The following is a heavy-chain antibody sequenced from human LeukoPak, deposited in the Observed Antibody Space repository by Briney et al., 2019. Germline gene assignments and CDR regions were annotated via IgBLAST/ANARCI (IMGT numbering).Heavy chain of an antibody. J-gene: IGHJ3*02. CDR3: ARVSVPAAKWDAFDI. V-gene: IGHV1-2*02. CDR2: INPNSGGT. D-gene: IGHD2-2*01. Sequence: ASVKVSCKASGYTFTGYYMHWVRQAPGQGLEWMGWINPNSGGTNYAQKFQGRVTMTRDTSISTAYMELSRLRSDDTAVYYCARVSVPAAKWDAFDIWGQRTMVTVSS. CDR1: GYTFTGYY.